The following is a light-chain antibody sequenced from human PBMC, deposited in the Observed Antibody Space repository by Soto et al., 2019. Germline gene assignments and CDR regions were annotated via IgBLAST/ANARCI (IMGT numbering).Light chain of an antibody. Sequence: QSALTQPPSASGSPGQSVAISCTGTSSDVGGYNYVSWYQQHPGKAPKFVIYEVSKRPSGVSNRFSGSKSGNTASLTISGLQAEDEADYYCSSYSKNSPYVFGTGTKVTVL. CDR2: EVS. CDR1: SSDVGGYNY. V-gene: IGLV2-14*01. J-gene: IGLJ1*01. CDR3: SSYSKNSPYV.